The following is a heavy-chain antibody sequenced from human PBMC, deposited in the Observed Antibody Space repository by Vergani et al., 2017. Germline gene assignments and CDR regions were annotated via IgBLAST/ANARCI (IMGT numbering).Heavy chain of an antibody. Sequence: QVQLVESGGGVVQPGRSLRLSCAASGFTFSSYGMHWVRQAPGKGLEWVAVIWYDGSNQYYADSVKGRFTISRDNSKNTLYLQMNSLRAEDTAVYYCARALGSIAAAGMDAFDIWGQGTMVTVSS. D-gene: IGHD6-13*01. CDR2: IWYDGSNQ. CDR3: ARALGSIAAAGMDAFDI. CDR1: GFTFSSYG. V-gene: IGHV3-33*01. J-gene: IGHJ3*02.